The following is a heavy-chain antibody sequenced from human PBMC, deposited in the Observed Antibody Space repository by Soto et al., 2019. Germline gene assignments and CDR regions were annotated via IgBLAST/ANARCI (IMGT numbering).Heavy chain of an antibody. CDR2: ISWNSGSI. D-gene: IGHD3-10*01. CDR1: GFTFDDYA. V-gene: IGHV3-9*01. J-gene: IGHJ5*02. Sequence: EVQLVESGGGLVQPGRSLRLSCAASGFTFDDYAMHWVRQAPGKGLEWVSGISWNSGSIGYADSVKGRFTISRDNAKNSLYLQMNSLRAEDTALYYYAKDNYYGSGSYFGTTWGQGTLVTVSS. CDR3: AKDNYYGSGSYFGTT.